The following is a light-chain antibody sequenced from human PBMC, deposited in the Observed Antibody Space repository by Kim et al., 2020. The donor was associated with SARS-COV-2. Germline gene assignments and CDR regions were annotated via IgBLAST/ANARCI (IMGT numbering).Light chain of an antibody. V-gene: IGKV1-39*01. J-gene: IGKJ3*01. CDR1: QSISSH. Sequence: DIQMTQSPSSLSASVGDRVTITCRTTQSISSHLNWYQLKPGRAPKLLISAASTLQGGVPSRFSGSGSETDFTLTISSLQPEGFATFFCQQSYITPFTFGPGTKVEIK. CDR3: QQSYITPFT. CDR2: AAS.